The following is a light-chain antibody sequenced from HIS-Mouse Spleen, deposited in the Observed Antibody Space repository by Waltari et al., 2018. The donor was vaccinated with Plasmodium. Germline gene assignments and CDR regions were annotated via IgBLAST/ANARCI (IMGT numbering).Light chain of an antibody. CDR3: SSYTSSSTHVV. CDR2: DVS. V-gene: IGLV2-14*03. J-gene: IGLJ2*01. CDR1: SSDVGGYTY. Sequence: QSALTQPASVSGSPGQSITISCTGTSSDVGGYTYVSWYQQHPGKAPKLMIYDVSNRPTGVSNRLSGSKSGNTASLNISGLQAEDEAEYYCSSYTSSSTHVVFGGGTKLTVL.